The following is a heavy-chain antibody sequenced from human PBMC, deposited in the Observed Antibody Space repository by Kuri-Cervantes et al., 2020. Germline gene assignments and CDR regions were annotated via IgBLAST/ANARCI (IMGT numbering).Heavy chain of an antibody. D-gene: IGHD6-19*01. CDR2: ISAYNGNT. CDR3: ARPALIAVAGTVGRGGRGIGYYFDY. V-gene: IGHV1-18*01. J-gene: IGHJ4*02. Sequence: PSVKVSCKASGYTFTSYGISWVRQAPGQGLEWMGWISAYNGNTNYAQKLQGRVTMTTDTSTSTVYMELSSLRSEDTAVYYCARPALIAVAGTVGRGGRGIGYYFDYWGQGTLVTVSS. CDR1: GYTFTSYG.